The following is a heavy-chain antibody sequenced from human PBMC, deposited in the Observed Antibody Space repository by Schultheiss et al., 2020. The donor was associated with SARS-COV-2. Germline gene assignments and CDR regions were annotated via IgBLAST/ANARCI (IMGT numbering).Heavy chain of an antibody. Sequence: GGSLRLSCSASGFTFSSYAMHWVRQAPGKGLEYVSAISSNGGSTYYADSVKGRFTISRDNAKNSLYLQMNSLGDGDTAIYYCAKCDYSSGWYGFDYWGQGTLVTVSS. D-gene: IGHD6-19*01. CDR2: ISSNGGST. CDR1: GFTFSSYA. CDR3: AKCDYSSGWYGFDY. V-gene: IGHV3-64D*06. J-gene: IGHJ4*02.